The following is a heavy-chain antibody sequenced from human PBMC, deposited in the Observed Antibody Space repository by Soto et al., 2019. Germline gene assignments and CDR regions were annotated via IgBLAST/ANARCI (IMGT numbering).Heavy chain of an antibody. D-gene: IGHD4-4*01. V-gene: IGHV1-46*03. Sequence: QVQLVQSGAEVKKPGASVRVSCKASGYTFTSYFIYWVRLAPGQGLEWMGFINPTGGATRYAQKFQGRVTLTRDTSTSTVYMELSSLRSEDTAVYYCASDSPVSHFFDYWGQGTLVTVSS. CDR3: ASDSPVSHFFDY. CDR2: INPTGGAT. CDR1: GYTFTSYF. J-gene: IGHJ4*02.